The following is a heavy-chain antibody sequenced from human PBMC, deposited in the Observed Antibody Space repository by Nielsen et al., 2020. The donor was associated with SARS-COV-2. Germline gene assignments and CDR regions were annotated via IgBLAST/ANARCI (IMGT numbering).Heavy chain of an antibody. CDR1: GFTFSSYW. D-gene: IGHD3-10*01. Sequence: GGSLRLSCAASGFTFSSYWMSWVRQAPGKGLEWVADIKQDGSEKYYVDSVKGRFTISRDNAKNSLYLQMNSLRAEDTAVYYCARDLPHGPDVLLWFGELFGTADIKNFDYWGQGTLVTVSS. CDR2: IKQDGSEK. V-gene: IGHV3-7*03. J-gene: IGHJ4*02. CDR3: ARDLPHGPDVLLWFGELFGTADIKNFDY.